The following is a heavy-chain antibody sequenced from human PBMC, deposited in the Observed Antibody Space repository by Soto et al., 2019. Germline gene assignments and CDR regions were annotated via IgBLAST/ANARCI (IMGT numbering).Heavy chain of an antibody. D-gene: IGHD3-22*01. CDR3: ARDRWSDSSGYYYESAY. J-gene: IGHJ4*02. CDR2: IIPILGST. CDR1: GGTFSNYG. Sequence: ASVKVSCKASGGTFSNYGISWVRQAPGQGLEWMGGIIPILGSTKSAQSFQGRVTFTADESTTTAYMELSSLSSEDTAVYYCARDRWSDSSGYYYESAYWGQGTMVTVYS. V-gene: IGHV1-69*13.